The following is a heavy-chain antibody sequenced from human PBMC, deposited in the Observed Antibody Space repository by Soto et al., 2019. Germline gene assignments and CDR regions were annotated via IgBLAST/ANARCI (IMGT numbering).Heavy chain of an antibody. CDR1: GGSISSSSYY. D-gene: IGHD3-22*01. CDR2: IYYSGST. J-gene: IGHJ4*02. CDR3: ARTYYYDSSGYYPYLYFDY. Sequence: PWETLSLTCTVSGGSISSSSYYWGWIRQPPGKGLEWIGSIYYSGSTYYNPSLKSRVTISVDTSKNQFSLKLSSVTAADTAVYYCARTYYYDSSGYYPYLYFDYWGQGTLVTVSS. V-gene: IGHV4-39*01.